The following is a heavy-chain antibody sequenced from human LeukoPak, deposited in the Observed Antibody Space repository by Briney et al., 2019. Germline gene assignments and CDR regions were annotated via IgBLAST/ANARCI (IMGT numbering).Heavy chain of an antibody. CDR3: ARDLAD. J-gene: IGHJ4*02. D-gene: IGHD3-16*01. CDR1: GFTFSSYA. V-gene: IGHV3-30*04. Sequence: PGGSLRLSCAASGFTFSSYAMHWVRQAPGKGLEWVTVISYDGNNKYYADSVKGRFTISRDNAKNSLYLQMNSLRAEDTAVYYCARDLADWGQGTLVTVSS. CDR2: ISYDGNNK.